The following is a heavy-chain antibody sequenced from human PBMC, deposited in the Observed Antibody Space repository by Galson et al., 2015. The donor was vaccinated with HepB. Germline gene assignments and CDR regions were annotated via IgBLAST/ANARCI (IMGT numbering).Heavy chain of an antibody. CDR2: ISYDGSNK. Sequence: SLRLSCAASGFTFSSYGTHWVRQAPGKGLEWVAVISYDGSNKYYADSVKGRFTISRDNSKNTLYLQMNSLRAEDTAVYYCAGDYGDYGGWGQGTLVTVSS. CDR1: GFTFSSYG. CDR3: AGDYGDYGG. J-gene: IGHJ4*02. D-gene: IGHD4-17*01. V-gene: IGHV3-30*03.